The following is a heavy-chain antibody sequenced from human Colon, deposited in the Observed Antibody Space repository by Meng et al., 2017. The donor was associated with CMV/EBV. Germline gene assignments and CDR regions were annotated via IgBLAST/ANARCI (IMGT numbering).Heavy chain of an antibody. V-gene: IGHV4-59*01. CDR3: ARDHSLYGMDV. J-gene: IGHJ6*02. CDR2: TYYTGSS. CDR1: GGSINTYY. D-gene: IGHD2-15*01. Sequence: GSLRLSCTVSGGSINTYYWSWIRQPPGKGLEWIAYTYYTGSSNYNPSLKSRVTISLDTSKNQFSLNLSSVTAADTAVYYCARDHSLYGMDVWGQGTTVTVSS.